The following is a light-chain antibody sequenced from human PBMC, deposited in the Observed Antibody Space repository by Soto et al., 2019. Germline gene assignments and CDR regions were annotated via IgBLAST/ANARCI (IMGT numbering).Light chain of an antibody. Sequence: QPVLTQPPSASGTPGQRVTISCSGSSSNIGSNSVNWYQQLPGTAPKLLIYGDNQRPSGVPDRFSGSKSGTSASLAISGLQSEDEADFYCAAWDDSLEGPVFGGGTKVTVL. V-gene: IGLV1-44*01. CDR3: AAWDDSLEGPV. CDR1: SSNIGSNS. CDR2: GDN. J-gene: IGLJ2*01.